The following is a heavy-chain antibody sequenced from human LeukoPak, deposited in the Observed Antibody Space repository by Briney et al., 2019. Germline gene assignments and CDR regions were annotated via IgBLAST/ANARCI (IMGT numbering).Heavy chain of an antibody. V-gene: IGHV4-34*01. Sequence: SETLSLTCAVYGGSFSGYYWSWIRQPPGKGLEWIGEINHSGGTNYNPSLKSRVTISVDTSKNQFSLKLSSVTAADTAVYYCARGLWQWLVRGYYFDYWGQGTLVTVSS. CDR2: INHSGGT. J-gene: IGHJ4*02. CDR3: ARGLWQWLVRGYYFDY. D-gene: IGHD6-19*01. CDR1: GGSFSGYY.